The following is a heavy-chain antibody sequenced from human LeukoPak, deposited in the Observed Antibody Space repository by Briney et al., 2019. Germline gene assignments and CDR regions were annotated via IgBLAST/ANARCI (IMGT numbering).Heavy chain of an antibody. V-gene: IGHV4-59*01. CDR2: IYYSGAT. D-gene: IGHD2-15*01. CDR1: GGSITSYY. CDR3: VRSKSGAYGWFDP. J-gene: IGHJ5*02. Sequence: SETLSLTCTVSGGSITSYYWSWIRQPPGKGLEWIGYIYYSGATNYNPSLKSRVTISVDTSKNQFSLKVNSVTAADTAVYYCVRSKSGAYGWFDPWGQGTLVTVSS.